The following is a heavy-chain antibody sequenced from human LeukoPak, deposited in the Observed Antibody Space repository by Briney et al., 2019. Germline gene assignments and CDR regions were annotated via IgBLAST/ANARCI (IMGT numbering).Heavy chain of an antibody. CDR1: GGSISSYY. D-gene: IGHD5-18*01. V-gene: IGHV4-4*07. CDR2: IYTSGST. Sequence: SETLSLTCTVSGGSISSYYWSWIRQPAGKGLERIGRIYTSGSTNYNPSLKSRVTMSVDTSKNQFSLKLSSVTAADTAVYYCASGPFPGYYYYYYYMDVWGKGTTVTVSS. J-gene: IGHJ6*03. CDR3: ASGPFPGYYYYYYYMDV.